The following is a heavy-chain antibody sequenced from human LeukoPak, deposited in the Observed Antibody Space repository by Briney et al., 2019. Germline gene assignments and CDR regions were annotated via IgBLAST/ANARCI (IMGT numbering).Heavy chain of an antibody. CDR2: ISGSGGST. CDR3: AKGGWIPYHFDY. D-gene: IGHD6-19*01. CDR1: GFTFSNYA. Sequence: GGSLRLSCAASGFTFSNYAMSWVRQAPGKGLEWVSVISGSGGSTYYADSVKGRFTIFRDKSRNTLYLQPNSLRAEDTAVYYCAKGGWIPYHFDYWGQGSLITVSP. V-gene: IGHV3-23*01. J-gene: IGHJ4*02.